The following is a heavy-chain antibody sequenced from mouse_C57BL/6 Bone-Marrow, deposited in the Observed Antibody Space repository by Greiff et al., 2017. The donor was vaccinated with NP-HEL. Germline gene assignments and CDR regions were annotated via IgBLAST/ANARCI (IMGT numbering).Heavy chain of an antibody. J-gene: IGHJ1*03. D-gene: IGHD4-1*01. CDR2: IWRGGST. V-gene: IGHV2-5*01. CDR3: AKKREVQTGTGWYFDV. Sequence: QVQLQQSGPGLVQPSQSLSITCTVSGFSLTSYGVHWVRQSPGKGLEWLGVIWRGGSTDYTAAFMSRLSITKDNPTSQVFFKMNSLQADDTAIYYCAKKREVQTGTGWYFDVWGTGTTVTVSS. CDR1: GFSLTSYG.